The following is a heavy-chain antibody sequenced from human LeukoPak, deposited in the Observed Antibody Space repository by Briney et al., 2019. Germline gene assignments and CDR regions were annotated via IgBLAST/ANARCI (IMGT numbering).Heavy chain of an antibody. CDR1: GYIFNKYD. CDR3: ATPGAQIAAAGIPVY. Sequence: GASVKVSCKTSGYIFNKYDITWVRQAPGQGLEWMGWINTNTGNPTYAQGFTGRFVFSLDTSVSTAYLQISSLKAEDTAVYYCATPGAQIAAAGIPVYWGQGTLVTVSS. V-gene: IGHV7-4-1*02. CDR2: INTNTGNP. J-gene: IGHJ4*02. D-gene: IGHD6-13*01.